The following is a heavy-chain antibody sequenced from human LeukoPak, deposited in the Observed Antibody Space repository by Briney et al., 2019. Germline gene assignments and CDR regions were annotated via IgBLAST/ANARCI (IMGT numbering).Heavy chain of an antibody. J-gene: IGHJ4*02. CDR2: IYYSGST. V-gene: IGHV4-31*03. CDR1: GGSISSGGYY. CDR3: ARGRIAAAGTDY. Sequence: SQTLSLTCTVSGGSISSGGYYWSWLRQHPGKGLEWIGYIYYSGSTYYNPSLKSRVTISVDTSKNQFSLKLSSVTAADTAVYYCARGRIAAAGTDYWGQGTLVTVSS. D-gene: IGHD6-13*01.